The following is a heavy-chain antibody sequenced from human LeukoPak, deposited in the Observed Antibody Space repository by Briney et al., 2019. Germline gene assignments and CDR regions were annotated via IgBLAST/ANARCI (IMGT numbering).Heavy chain of an antibody. V-gene: IGHV1-69*04. Sequence: SVKVSCKASGGTFSSYAISWVRQAPGQGLEWMGRIIPILGIANYAQKFQGRVTITADKSTSTAYLELSSLRSEDTAVYYCARNDIVVVPAAQGNWFDPWGQGTLVTVSS. CDR1: GGTFSSYA. J-gene: IGHJ5*02. D-gene: IGHD2-2*01. CDR2: IIPILGIA. CDR3: ARNDIVVVPAAQGNWFDP.